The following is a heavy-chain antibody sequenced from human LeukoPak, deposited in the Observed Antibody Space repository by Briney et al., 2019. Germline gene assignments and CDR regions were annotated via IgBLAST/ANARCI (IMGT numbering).Heavy chain of an antibody. CDR2: IYSSGTT. Sequence: PSETLSLTCTVSGGSVSSGDYYWSWIRQHPGKGLDWIGYIYSSGTTYYNPSLKSRLTISVDTSKNQFSLKLSSVTAADTAVYYCAGHHPRNTVDFWGQGTLVTVSS. CDR1: GGSVSSGDYY. J-gene: IGHJ4*02. CDR3: AGHHPRNTVDF. V-gene: IGHV4-31*03. D-gene: IGHD2-8*02.